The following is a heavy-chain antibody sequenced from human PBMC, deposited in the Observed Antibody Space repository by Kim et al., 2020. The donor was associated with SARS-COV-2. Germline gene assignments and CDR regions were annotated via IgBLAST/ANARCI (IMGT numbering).Heavy chain of an antibody. CDR3: ARYFYDSGGYRFDY. V-gene: IGHV4-28*01. CDR1: GYSIRSSTW. J-gene: IGHJ4*02. D-gene: IGHD3-22*01. CDR2: VYYSGST. Sequence: SETLSLTCAVSGYSIRSSTWWGWIRQPPGKGLEWIGYVYYSGSTYYNPSLKSRVTMSVDTSENHFSLTLSFVTAMDTAVYYCARYFYDSGGYRFDYWGQG.